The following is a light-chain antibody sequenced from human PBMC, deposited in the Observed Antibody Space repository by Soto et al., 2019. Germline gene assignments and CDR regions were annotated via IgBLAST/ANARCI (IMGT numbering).Light chain of an antibody. CDR2: DVS. Sequence: QSALTQPASVSGSPGQSITISCTGTSSDVGGYNYVSWYQQHPGKAPKLMIYDVSNRPSGVSNRFSGSKSGNTASLTISGLQAEDEAAYYCSSYTSSSIVGFGGGTKLTVL. CDR1: SSDVGGYNY. V-gene: IGLV2-14*01. J-gene: IGLJ2*01. CDR3: SSYTSSSIVG.